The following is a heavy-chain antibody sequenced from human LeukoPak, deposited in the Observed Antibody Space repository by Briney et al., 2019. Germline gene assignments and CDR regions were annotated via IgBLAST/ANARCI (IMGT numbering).Heavy chain of an antibody. V-gene: IGHV3-30*18. CDR3: AKLWWEPNDY. CDR2: ISYDGSNK. J-gene: IGHJ4*02. CDR1: GFTFSSYG. Sequence: GRYLRLSCAASGFTFSSYGMHWVRQAPGKGLEWVAVISYDGSNKYYADSVKGRFTISRDNSKNTLYLQMNSLRAEDTAVYYCAKLWWEPNDYWGQGTLVTVSS. D-gene: IGHD2-21*01.